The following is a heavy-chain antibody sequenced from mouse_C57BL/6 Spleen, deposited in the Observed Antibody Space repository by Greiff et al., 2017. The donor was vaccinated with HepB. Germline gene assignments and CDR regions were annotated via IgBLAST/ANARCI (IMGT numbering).Heavy chain of an antibody. J-gene: IGHJ1*03. Sequence: QVQLQQPGAELVKPGASVKLSCKASVYTFTSYWMHWVKQRPGRGLEWIGRIDPNSGGTKYNEKFKSKATLTVDKPSSTAYMQLSSLTSEDSAVYYCARSDYDVLDWYFDVWGTGTTVTVSS. CDR3: ARSDYDVLDWYFDV. V-gene: IGHV1-72*01. CDR1: VYTFTSYW. CDR2: IDPNSGGT. D-gene: IGHD2-4*01.